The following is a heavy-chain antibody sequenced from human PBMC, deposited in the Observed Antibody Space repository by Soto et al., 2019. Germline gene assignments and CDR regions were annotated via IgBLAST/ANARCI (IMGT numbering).Heavy chain of an antibody. D-gene: IGHD3-10*01. J-gene: IGHJ4*02. V-gene: IGHV3-66*01. CDR3: ARDQKDGSGSYYPSGFDY. CDR2: IYSGGST. CDR1: GFTVSSNY. Sequence: PGGSLRLSCAASGFTVSSNYMSWVRQAPGKGLEWVSVIYSGGSTYYADSVKGRFTISRDNSKNTLYLQMNSLRAEDTAVYYCARDQKDGSGSYYPSGFDYWGQGTLVTVSS.